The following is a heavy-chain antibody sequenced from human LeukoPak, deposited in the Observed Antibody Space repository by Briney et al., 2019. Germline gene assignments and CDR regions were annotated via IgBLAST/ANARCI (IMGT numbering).Heavy chain of an antibody. CDR2: KRYDGSNK. J-gene: IGHJ4*02. D-gene: IGHD4-23*01. Sequence: PGGSLRLSCAASGFTFSSYGMHWVRQAPGKGLEWVAFKRYDGSNKYYADSVKGRFTISRDNSKNTLYLQMNSLRAEDTAVYYCVRRAGGYSHPYDYWGQGTLVTVSS. V-gene: IGHV3-30*02. CDR1: GFTFSSYG. CDR3: VRRAGGYSHPYDY.